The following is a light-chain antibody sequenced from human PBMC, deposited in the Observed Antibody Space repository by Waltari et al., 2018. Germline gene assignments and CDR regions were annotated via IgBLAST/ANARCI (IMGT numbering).Light chain of an antibody. Sequence: EIVLTQSPGTLSLSPGERATLSCRASQSVSRALAWYQQNPGQAPRLLIYDASNRATGIPERFSGSGSGTDFSLIISRLEPEDFAVYYCQHYVSLPVTFGQGTKVEIK. J-gene: IGKJ1*01. CDR1: QSVSRA. V-gene: IGKV3-20*01. CDR2: DAS. CDR3: QHYVSLPVT.